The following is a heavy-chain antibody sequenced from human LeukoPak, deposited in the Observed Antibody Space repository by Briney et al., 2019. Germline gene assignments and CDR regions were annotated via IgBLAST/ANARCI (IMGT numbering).Heavy chain of an antibody. J-gene: IGHJ3*02. CDR1: GGSISSYY. CDR3: ARGLVVVAATFAFDI. V-gene: IGHV4-59*08. D-gene: IGHD2-15*01. CDR2: IYYSGST. Sequence: PSETLSLTCTVSGGSISSYYWSWIRQPPGKGLEWIGYIYYSGSTNYNPSLKSRVTISVDTSKNQFSLKLSSVTAADTAVYYCARGLVVVAATFAFDIWGQGTMVTVSS.